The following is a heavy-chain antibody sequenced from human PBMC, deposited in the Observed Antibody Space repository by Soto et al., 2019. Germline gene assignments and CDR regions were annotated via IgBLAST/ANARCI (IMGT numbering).Heavy chain of an antibody. J-gene: IGHJ6*02. CDR2: IIPIFGTA. V-gene: IGHV1-69*01. CDR3: AREGIAAAGTMVYYDYGMDV. D-gene: IGHD6-13*01. CDR1: GGTFSSYA. Sequence: QVQLVQSGAEVKKPGSSVKVSCKASGGTFSSYAISWLRQAPGQGLEWMGGIIPIFGTANYAQKFQGRVTITADESTNTAYMELSSQRSEDTAVYYCAREGIAAAGTMVYYDYGMDVWGQGTTVTVSS.